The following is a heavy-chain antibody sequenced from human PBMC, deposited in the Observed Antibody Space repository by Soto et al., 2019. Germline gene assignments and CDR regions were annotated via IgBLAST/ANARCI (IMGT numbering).Heavy chain of an antibody. D-gene: IGHD6-19*01. CDR2: ISFDGSNI. V-gene: IGHV3-30-3*01. Sequence: QMQLVESGGGVVQPGESLRLSCAASGFTFNYYPMHWVRQTPGKGLEWVAVISFDGSNIFYADSVKGRFTVSRDNSKNMLYLQLNSLRPEDAAVYYCARLPGALVAVLYIYPLDGREAMSDVDVWGQGTTVSVSS. J-gene: IGHJ6*02. CDR3: ARLPGALVAVLYIYPLDGREAMSDVDV. CDR1: GFTFNYYP.